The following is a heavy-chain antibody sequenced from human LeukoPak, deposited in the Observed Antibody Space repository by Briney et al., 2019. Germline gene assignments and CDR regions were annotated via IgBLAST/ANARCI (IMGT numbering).Heavy chain of an antibody. CDR3: ARDFPSLLPAAAF. J-gene: IGHJ4*02. V-gene: IGHV4-39*07. D-gene: IGHD6-13*01. CDR1: GGSISSSSYY. Sequence: SETLSLTCTVSGGSISSSSYYWGWIRQPPGKGLEWIGSIYYSGSTYYNPSLKSRVTISVDTSKNQFSLKLSSVTAADTAVYYCARDFPSLLPAAAFWGQGTLVTVSS. CDR2: IYYSGST.